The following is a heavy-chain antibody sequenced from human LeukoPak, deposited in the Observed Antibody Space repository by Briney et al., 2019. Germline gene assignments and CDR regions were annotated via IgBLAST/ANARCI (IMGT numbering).Heavy chain of an antibody. Sequence: SETLSLTCTVSGGSISSYYWSWIRQPPGKGLEWIGYIYYSGSTNYSPSLKSRVTISVDTSKNQFSLKLSSVTAADTAVYYWARVQDYDFWSGYFDYWGQGTLVTVSS. D-gene: IGHD3-3*01. V-gene: IGHV4-59*01. CDR2: IYYSGST. J-gene: IGHJ4*02. CDR1: GGSISSYY. CDR3: ARVQDYDFWSGYFDY.